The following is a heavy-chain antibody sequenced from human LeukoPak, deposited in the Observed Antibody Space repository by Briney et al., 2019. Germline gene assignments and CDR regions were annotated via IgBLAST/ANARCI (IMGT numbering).Heavy chain of an antibody. CDR3: ARRAGGYSHPYDY. D-gene: IGHD4-23*01. CDR2: IYSGDTT. V-gene: IGHV3-53*01. CDR1: GFTVSDNY. Sequence: GGSLRLPCAVSGFTVSDNYMSWVRQAPGEGLEWVSLIYSGDTTLYADSVKGRFTISRDISKNTLYLQMNSLRAEDTAVYYCARRAGGYSHPYDYWGQGILVTVSS. J-gene: IGHJ4*02.